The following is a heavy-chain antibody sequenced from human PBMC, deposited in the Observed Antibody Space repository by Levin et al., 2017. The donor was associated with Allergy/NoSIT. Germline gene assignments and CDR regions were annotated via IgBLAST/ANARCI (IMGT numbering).Heavy chain of an antibody. V-gene: IGHV3-23*01. CDR3: ARGMLGIGGTIYDY. J-gene: IGHJ4*02. D-gene: IGHD1-7*01. CDR2: ISGSGGST. Sequence: GESLKISCTASDFIFENYAMSWVRQAPGEGLEWVSAISGSGGSTFYADSVQGRFTISRDNSKNTLFLEMNRLRVEDTAVYYCARGMLGIGGTIYDYWGQGSLVTVSS. CDR1: DFIFENYA.